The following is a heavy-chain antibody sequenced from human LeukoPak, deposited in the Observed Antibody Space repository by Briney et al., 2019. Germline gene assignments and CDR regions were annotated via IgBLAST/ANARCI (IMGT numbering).Heavy chain of an antibody. CDR1: GFAFSSYV. Sequence: GGSLRLSCAASGFAFSSYVMYWVRQAPGKGLECLSYISGDSNAIYYAGSVKGRFTVSRDNAENSLYLQMNSLRGEDTAIYYCARGDWNWGQGTLVTVSX. J-gene: IGHJ4*02. CDR3: ARGDWN. D-gene: IGHD3/OR15-3a*01. CDR2: ISGDSNAI. V-gene: IGHV3-48*01.